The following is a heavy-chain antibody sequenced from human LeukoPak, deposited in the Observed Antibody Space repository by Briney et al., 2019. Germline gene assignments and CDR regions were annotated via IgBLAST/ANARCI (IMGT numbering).Heavy chain of an antibody. J-gene: IGHJ6*03. D-gene: IGHD3-16*01. CDR1: GYTFTSYD. V-gene: IGHV1-8*01. Sequence: PWASVKVSCKASGYTFTSYDINWVRQAPGQGLEWMASMNPNNGNTAYARKFQGRVTMTRNTSIGIAYLELSALRSEDTAVYYCARLHWESGGIYFYYYMDVWGKGTTVTVSS. CDR2: MNPNNGNT. CDR3: ARLHWESGGIYFYYYMDV.